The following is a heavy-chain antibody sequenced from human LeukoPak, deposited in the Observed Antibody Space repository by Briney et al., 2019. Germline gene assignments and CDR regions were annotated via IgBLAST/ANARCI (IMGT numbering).Heavy chain of an antibody. D-gene: IGHD3-10*01. CDR2: ISSSSSYT. J-gene: IGHJ4*02. V-gene: IGHV3-11*06. CDR1: GFTFSDYY. Sequence: GGSLRLSCAASGFTFSDYYMSWLRQAPGKGLEGVSYISSSSSYTNYADSVKGRFTISRDNAKNSLYLQMNSLRAEDTAVYYCARDGSDGSGSYYWGQGTLVTVSS. CDR3: ARDGSDGSGSYY.